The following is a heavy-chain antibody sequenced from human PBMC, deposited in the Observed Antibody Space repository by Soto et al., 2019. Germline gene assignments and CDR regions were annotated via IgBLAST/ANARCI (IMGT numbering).Heavy chain of an antibody. CDR2: ISYDGNNR. CDR1: GFTFSTYD. Sequence: QVQLVESGGNVVQPGRSLRLSCAASGFTFSTYDMHWVRQAPGKGLEWVAVISYDGNNRYYADSVEGRFAISRDNSKNTMYLQRNSLRDEDTAVYYCATGPTYGSGNYGDYWGQGTLVTVSS. J-gene: IGHJ4*02. V-gene: IGHV3-30*03. D-gene: IGHD3-10*01. CDR3: ATGPTYGSGNYGDY.